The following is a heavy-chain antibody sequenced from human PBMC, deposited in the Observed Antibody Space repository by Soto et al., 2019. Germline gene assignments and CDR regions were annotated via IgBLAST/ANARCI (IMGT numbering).Heavy chain of an antibody. CDR1: GYTFTSYY. CDR2: INPSGGST. J-gene: IGHJ5*02. D-gene: IGHD2-21*01. V-gene: IGHV1-46*01. Sequence: GASVKVSCKASGYTFTSYYMHWVRQAPGQGLEWMGIINPSGGSTSYAQKFQGRVTMTRDTSTSTVYMELSSLRSGDTAVYYCARARAYCDRITCFSHRNCFDPWGQGTLVTVSS. CDR3: ARARAYCDRITCFSHRNCFDP.